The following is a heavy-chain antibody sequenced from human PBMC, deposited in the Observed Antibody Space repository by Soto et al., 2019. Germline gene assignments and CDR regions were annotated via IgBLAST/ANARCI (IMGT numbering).Heavy chain of an antibody. Sequence: QVQLVQSGAEVKKPGASVKVSCKASGYTFTSYGIIWVRQAPGQGLEWMGWISAYNGNTNYAQKLQGRVTMTTDTSTSKAYMELRSLRSDDTAVYYCARDSPSLPHFLPFDYWGQGTLVTVSS. CDR1: GYTFTSYG. CDR2: ISAYNGNT. J-gene: IGHJ4*02. D-gene: IGHD3-3*02. CDR3: ARDSPSLPHFLPFDY. V-gene: IGHV1-18*01.